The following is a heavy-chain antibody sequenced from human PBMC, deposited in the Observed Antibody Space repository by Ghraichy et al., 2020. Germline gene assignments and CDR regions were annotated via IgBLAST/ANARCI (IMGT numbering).Heavy chain of an antibody. J-gene: IGHJ4*02. D-gene: IGHD2-21*01. CDR1: GGSISSTNNY. CDR2: IYNGGST. CDR3: ARTMDSFAYEAPPHFAH. V-gene: IGHV4-39*01. Sequence: SETLSLTCTVSGGSISSTNNYWSWIRQPPGKGLEWLGTIYNGGSTYYNPSLKSRVTISVDTSKNQSSLKPSSVTAADTAVYYCARTMDSFAYEAPPHFAHWGQGTLVTVTS.